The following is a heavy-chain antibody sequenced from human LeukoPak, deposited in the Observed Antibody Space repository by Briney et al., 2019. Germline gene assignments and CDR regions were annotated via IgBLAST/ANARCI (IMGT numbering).Heavy chain of an antibody. Sequence: GGSLRLSCAASGFTFSSYSMNWVRQAPGKGLEWVSSISSSSSYIYYADSVKGRFTISRDNAKNSLYLQMNSLRAEDTAAYYCARDFTIFGVVTPKSFGYWGQGTLVTVSS. CDR3: ARDFTIFGVVTPKSFGY. V-gene: IGHV3-21*01. CDR1: GFTFSSYS. D-gene: IGHD3-3*01. J-gene: IGHJ4*02. CDR2: ISSSSSYI.